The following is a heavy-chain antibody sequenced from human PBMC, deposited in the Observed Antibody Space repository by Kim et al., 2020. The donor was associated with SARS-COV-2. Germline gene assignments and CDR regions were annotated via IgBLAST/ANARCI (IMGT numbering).Heavy chain of an antibody. CDR3: AGMDRYDDFWSGYGSYYYGMDV. CDR1: GFTFSSYS. Sequence: GGSLRLSCAASGFTFSSYSMNWVRQAPGKGLEWVSSISSSSSYIYYADSVKGRFTISRDNAKNSLYLQMNSLRAEDKAVYYCAGMDRYDDFWSGYGSYYYGMDVWGQGTTVTVSS. CDR2: ISSSSSYI. V-gene: IGHV3-21*01. J-gene: IGHJ6*02. D-gene: IGHD3-3*01.